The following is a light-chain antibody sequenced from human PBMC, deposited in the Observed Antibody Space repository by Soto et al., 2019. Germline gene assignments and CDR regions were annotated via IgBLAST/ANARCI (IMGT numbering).Light chain of an antibody. CDR1: QSVSSGY. CDR3: KQSDNSRWT. CDR2: GAS. Sequence: VWAQAPCTLFLSPGCRGTRSITSSQSVSSGYLAWYQQKPGQAPRLLIYGASTRATGIPDRFSGSGSGTDFTLTISSLEPEDFAVYYCKQSDNSRWTFGQGTKVDIK. J-gene: IGKJ1*01. V-gene: IGKV3-20*01.